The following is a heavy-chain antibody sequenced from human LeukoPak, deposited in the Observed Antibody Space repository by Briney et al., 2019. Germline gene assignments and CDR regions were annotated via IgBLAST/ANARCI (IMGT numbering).Heavy chain of an antibody. J-gene: IGHJ6*02. CDR3: ARTKPYYYDSSGYYYPPDYYYGMDV. Sequence: GGSLRLSCAASGFTFSSYATHWVRQAPGKGLEYVSAISSNGGSTYYANSVKGRFTISRDNSKNTLYLQMGSLRAEDMAVYYCARTKPYYYDSSGYYYPPDYYYGMDVWGQGTTVTVSS. CDR1: GFTFSSYA. V-gene: IGHV3-64*01. CDR2: ISSNGGST. D-gene: IGHD3-22*01.